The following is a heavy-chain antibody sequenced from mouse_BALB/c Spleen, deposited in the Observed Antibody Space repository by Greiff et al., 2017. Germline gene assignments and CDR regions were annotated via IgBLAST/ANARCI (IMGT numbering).Heavy chain of an antibody. CDR2: IYPSDSYT. J-gene: IGHJ2*01. Sequence: QVQLQQPGAELVRPGASVKLSCKASGYTFTSYWINWVKQRPGQGLEWIGNIYPSDSYTNYNQKFKDKATLTVDKSSSTAYMQLSSPTSEDSAVYYCARRRVRAAAYWGQGTTLTVSS. CDR3: ARRRVRAAAY. V-gene: IGHV1-69*02. D-gene: IGHD2-14*01. CDR1: GYTFTSYW.